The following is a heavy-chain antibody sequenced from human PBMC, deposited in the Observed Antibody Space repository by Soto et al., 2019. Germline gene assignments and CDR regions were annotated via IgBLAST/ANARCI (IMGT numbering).Heavy chain of an antibody. Sequence: SETLSLTCTVSCGSIISYYWSWIRQPAGKGLEWIGRIYTSGGTNYNPSLKSRVTMSVDTSKKQFSLKLSSVTAADTAVYYCARGAAAGADYGMDVWGQGTTVTVSS. CDR3: ARGAAAGADYGMDV. J-gene: IGHJ6*02. V-gene: IGHV4-4*07. CDR2: IYTSGGT. D-gene: IGHD6-13*01. CDR1: CGSIISYY.